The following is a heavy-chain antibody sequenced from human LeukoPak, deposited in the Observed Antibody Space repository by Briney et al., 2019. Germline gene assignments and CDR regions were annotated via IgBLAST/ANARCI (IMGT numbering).Heavy chain of an antibody. D-gene: IGHD2-2*01. CDR1: GFTFSNAW. CDR2: IRSKSHGRTT. Sequence: PGGSLRLSCAASGFTFSNAWMSWVRQAPGKGLEWVARIRSKSHGRTTAYAAPVKGRFTISRDNSKNTMYLQMNSLNAEDTAVYSCAKDEVVPGYYYTDVWGRGSTVTIS. CDR3: AKDEVVPGYYYTDV. V-gene: IGHV3-15*01. J-gene: IGHJ6*03.